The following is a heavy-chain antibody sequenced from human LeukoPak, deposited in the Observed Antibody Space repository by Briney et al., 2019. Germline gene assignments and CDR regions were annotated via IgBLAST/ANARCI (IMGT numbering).Heavy chain of an antibody. CDR1: GFSFTNYA. CDR2: ISGSSGST. D-gene: IGHD3-9*01. V-gene: IGHV3-23*01. J-gene: IGHJ6*02. Sequence: TGGSLRLSCAASGFSFTNYAMSWVRQAPGKGLEWVSGISGSSGSTHYADSVKGRFTISRDNSKNTLYLQMNSLRAEDTAVYYCAKELYYDILTGYYGTYGMDVWGQGTTVTVSS. CDR3: AKELYYDILTGYYGTYGMDV.